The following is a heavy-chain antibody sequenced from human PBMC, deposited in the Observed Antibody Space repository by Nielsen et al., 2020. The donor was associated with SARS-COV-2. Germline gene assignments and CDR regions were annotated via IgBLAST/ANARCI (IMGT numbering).Heavy chain of an antibody. CDR2: ISWNSGSI. Sequence: SLKISCAASGFTFDDYAMHWVRQAPGKGLEWVSGISWNSGSIGYADSVKGRFTISRDNAKNSLYLQMNSLRAEDTALYYCASSRYYYGSGSYVLDYWGQGTLVTVSS. V-gene: IGHV3-9*01. D-gene: IGHD3-10*01. CDR3: ASSRYYYGSGSYVLDY. J-gene: IGHJ4*02. CDR1: GFTFDDYA.